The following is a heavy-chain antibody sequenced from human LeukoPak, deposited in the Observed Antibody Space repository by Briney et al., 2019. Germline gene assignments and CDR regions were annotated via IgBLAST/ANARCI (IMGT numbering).Heavy chain of an antibody. CDR1: GFTFSSYG. V-gene: IGHV3-30*18. J-gene: IGHJ6*02. CDR2: ISYDGSNK. D-gene: IGHD3-10*01. CDR3: AKDRGAGAGMDV. Sequence: GGSLRLSCAASGFTFSSYGMHWVRQVPGKGLEWVAVISYDGSNKYYADSVKGRFTISRDNSKNTLYLQMNSLRAEDTAVYYCAKDRGAGAGMDVWGQGTTVTVSS.